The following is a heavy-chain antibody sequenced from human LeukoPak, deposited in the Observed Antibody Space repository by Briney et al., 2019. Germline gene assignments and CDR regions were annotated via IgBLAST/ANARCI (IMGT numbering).Heavy chain of an antibody. D-gene: IGHD6-19*01. CDR2: IRYDGSNK. CDR1: GFTFSSYW. J-gene: IGHJ6*03. Sequence: GGSLRLSCAASGFTFSSYWMSWVRQAPGKGLEWVAFIRYDGSNKYYADSVKGRFTISRDNSKNTLYLQMNSLRAEDTAVYYCAKDWAYSSGSMVGMDVWGKGTTVTISS. V-gene: IGHV3-30*02. CDR3: AKDWAYSSGSMVGMDV.